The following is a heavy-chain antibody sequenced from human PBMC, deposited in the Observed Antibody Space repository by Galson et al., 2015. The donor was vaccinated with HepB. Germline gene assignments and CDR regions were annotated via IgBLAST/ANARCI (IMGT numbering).Heavy chain of an antibody. Sequence: SLRLSCAASGFTFRSYWMSWVRQTPGKGLEWVANIKQDGSEKYYVDSVKGRFTISRDNAKNSLYLQMNSLRAEDTAVYYCARDLKLGDRGSPLWIYWGQGTLVTVSS. J-gene: IGHJ4*02. CDR3: ARDLKLGDRGSPLWIY. CDR2: IKQDGSEK. D-gene: IGHD1-26*01. V-gene: IGHV3-7*01. CDR1: GFTFRSYW.